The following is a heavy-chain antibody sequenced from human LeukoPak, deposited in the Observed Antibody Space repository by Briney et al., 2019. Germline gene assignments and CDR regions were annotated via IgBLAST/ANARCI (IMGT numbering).Heavy chain of an antibody. Sequence: SETLSLTCSVSGGSISSSSYNWGWIRQPPGKGLEWIGSIYYSGSTYDNPSPKSRVTISVDTSKNQFSLKLSSVTAADTAVYYCARHDGDRIYSGMDVWGQGTTVTVSS. CDR1: GGSISSSSYN. D-gene: IGHD3-10*01. CDR3: ARHDGDRIYSGMDV. J-gene: IGHJ6*02. V-gene: IGHV4-39*01. CDR2: IYYSGST.